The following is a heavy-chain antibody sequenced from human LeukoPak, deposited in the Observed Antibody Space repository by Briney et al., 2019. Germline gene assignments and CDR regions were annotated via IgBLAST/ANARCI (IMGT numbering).Heavy chain of an antibody. CDR2: IYHSGST. V-gene: IGHV4-39*01. Sequence: SSETLSLTCTVSGGSISNTNYYWGWIRQPPGKGLEWIGTIYHSGSTYYNPSLKSRVTISVDTSMNQFSLKLRSVTAADTAVYYCARWYSSGWAFDYWGQGTLVTVSS. J-gene: IGHJ4*02. CDR1: GGSISNTNYY. CDR3: ARWYSSGWAFDY. D-gene: IGHD6-19*01.